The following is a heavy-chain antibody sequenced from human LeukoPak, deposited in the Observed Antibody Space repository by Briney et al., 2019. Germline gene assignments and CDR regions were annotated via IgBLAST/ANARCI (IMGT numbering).Heavy chain of an antibody. CDR1: GFTFSSYA. CDR2: ISYDGSNK. Sequence: GGSLRLSCAASGFTFSSYAMHWVRQAPGKGLEWVAVISYDGSNKYYADSVKGRFTISRDISKNTLYLQMNSLRAEDTAVYYCATVVSSGYYYLSQYYFDYWGQGTLVTVSS. CDR3: ATVVSSGYYYLSQYYFDY. J-gene: IGHJ4*02. V-gene: IGHV3-30*04. D-gene: IGHD3-22*01.